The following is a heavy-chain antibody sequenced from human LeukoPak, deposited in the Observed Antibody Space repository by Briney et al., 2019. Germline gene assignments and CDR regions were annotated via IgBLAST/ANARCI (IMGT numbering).Heavy chain of an antibody. V-gene: IGHV4-4*02. J-gene: IGHJ3*02. Sequence: SEALSLTCAVSGASITNNNWWTWVRQSPGEGLEWIGEIYHSGSTNYNPSLKSRVTLSVDTSKNQFSLKVTSVTAADTAVYFCARGGTGAFDIWGQGTMVTISS. CDR3: ARGGTGAFDI. CDR2: IYHSGST. CDR1: GASITNNNW. D-gene: IGHD1-1*01.